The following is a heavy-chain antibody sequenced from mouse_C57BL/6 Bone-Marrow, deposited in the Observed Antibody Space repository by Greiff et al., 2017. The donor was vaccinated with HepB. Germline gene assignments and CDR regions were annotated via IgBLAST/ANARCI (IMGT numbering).Heavy chain of an antibody. CDR3: ARSSEYYGSSYVEDFDY. Sequence: VKVVESGAELVRPGASVKLSCKASGYTFTDYYINWVKQRPGQGLEWIARIYPGSGNTYYNEKFKGKATLTAEKSSSTAYMQLSSLTSEDSAVYFCARSSEYYGSSYVEDFDYWGQGTTLTVSS. CDR2: IYPGSGNT. D-gene: IGHD1-1*01. CDR1: GYTFTDYY. J-gene: IGHJ2*01. V-gene: IGHV1-76*01.